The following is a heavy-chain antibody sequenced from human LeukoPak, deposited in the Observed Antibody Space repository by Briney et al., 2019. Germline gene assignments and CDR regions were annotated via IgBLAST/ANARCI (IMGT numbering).Heavy chain of an antibody. CDR1: GYTFTGYY. CDR2: ISAYNGNT. D-gene: IGHD3-22*01. J-gene: IGHJ4*02. Sequence: ASVKVSCKASGYTFTGYYMHWVRQAPGQGLEWMGWISAYNGNTNYAQELQGRVTMTTDTSTSTAYMELRSLRSDDTAVYYCARDFGIYYDSSGYFDYWGQGTLVTVSS. CDR3: ARDFGIYYDSSGYFDY. V-gene: IGHV1-18*04.